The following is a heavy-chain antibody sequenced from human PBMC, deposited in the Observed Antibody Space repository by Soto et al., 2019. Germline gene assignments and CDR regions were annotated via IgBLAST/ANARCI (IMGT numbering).Heavy chain of an antibody. CDR1: GFTFSSYA. Sequence: GALRLSCAASGFTFSSYAMHWVRQAPGKGLEWVAVISYDGSNKYYADSVKGRFTISRDNSKNTLYLQMNSLRAEDTAVYYCARDFYYYDSSGYYRESNWFDPWGQGTLVTVSS. CDR3: ARDFYYYDSSGYYRESNWFDP. CDR2: ISYDGSNK. J-gene: IGHJ5*02. V-gene: IGHV3-30-3*01. D-gene: IGHD3-22*01.